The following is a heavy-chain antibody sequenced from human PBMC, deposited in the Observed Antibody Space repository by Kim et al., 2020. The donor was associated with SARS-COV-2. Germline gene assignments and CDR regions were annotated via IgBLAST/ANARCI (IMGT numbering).Heavy chain of an antibody. Sequence: TYTPSLKSRVTISVDTSKNQFSLKLSSVTAADTAVYYCARGRGGWYSFDYWGQGTLVTVSS. J-gene: IGHJ4*02. D-gene: IGHD6-19*01. V-gene: IGHV4-34*01. CDR3: ARGRGGWYSFDY.